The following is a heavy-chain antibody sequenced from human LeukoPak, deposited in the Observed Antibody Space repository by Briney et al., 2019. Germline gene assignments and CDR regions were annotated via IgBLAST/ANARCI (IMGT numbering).Heavy chain of an antibody. CDR1: GGTFSSYA. Sequence: ASVKVSCKASGGTFSSYAISWVRQAPGQGLEWMGGIIPIFGTANYAQKFQGRVTITEDESTSTAYMELSSLRSEDTAVYYCASTYYDYLGDFDYWGQGTLVTVSS. D-gene: IGHD3-3*01. CDR2: IIPIFGTA. CDR3: ASTYYDYLGDFDY. J-gene: IGHJ4*02. V-gene: IGHV1-69*13.